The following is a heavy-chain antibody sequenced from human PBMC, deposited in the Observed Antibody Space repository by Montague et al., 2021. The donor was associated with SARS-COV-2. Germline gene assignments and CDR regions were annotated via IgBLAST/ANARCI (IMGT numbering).Heavy chain of an antibody. CDR3: ASGRMVPYSSSWTTLYYYYGMDV. J-gene: IGHJ6*02. Sequence: CAISGDSVSSNSAAWNWIRQSPSRGLEWLGRTYYRSKWYNDYAVSVKXXITIHPDTSKNQFSLQLNSVTPEDTAVYYCASGRMVPYSSSWTTLYYYYGMDVWGQGTTVTVSS. V-gene: IGHV6-1*01. D-gene: IGHD6-13*01. CDR2: TYYRSKWYN. CDR1: GDSVSSNSAA.